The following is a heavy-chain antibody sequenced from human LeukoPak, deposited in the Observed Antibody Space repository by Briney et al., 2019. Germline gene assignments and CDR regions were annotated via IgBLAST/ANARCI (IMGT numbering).Heavy chain of an antibody. Sequence: PGGSLRLSCAASGFTFSSYSMNWVRQAPGKGLEWVSYISSSSSTIYYADSVKGRFTISRDNAKNSLYLQMNSLRAEDTAVYYCAGSLGSSDAFDIWGQGTMVTVSS. CDR3: AGSLGSSDAFDI. V-gene: IGHV3-48*01. J-gene: IGHJ3*02. CDR1: GFTFSSYS. CDR2: ISSSSSTI. D-gene: IGHD6-13*01.